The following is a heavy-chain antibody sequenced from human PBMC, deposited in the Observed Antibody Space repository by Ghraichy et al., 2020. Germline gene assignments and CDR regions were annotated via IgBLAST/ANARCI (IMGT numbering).Heavy chain of an antibody. V-gene: IGHV3-48*01. CDR1: GFSFSGHS. J-gene: IGHJ4*02. D-gene: IGHD1-1*01. CDR2: ISGTGRTI. Sequence: GSLRLSCATSGFSFSGHSINWVRQAPGQGLEWISYISGTGRTIHYADSVKGRFTISRDTAKNSVSLQMNSLRADDTAIYYCARHNWNDDYFDSWGRGTLVTVSS. CDR3: ARHNWNDDYFDS.